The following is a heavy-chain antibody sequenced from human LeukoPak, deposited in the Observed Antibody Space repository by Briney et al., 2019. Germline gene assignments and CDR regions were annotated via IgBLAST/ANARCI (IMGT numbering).Heavy chain of an antibody. J-gene: IGHJ4*02. D-gene: IGHD3/OR15-3a*01. CDR2: IKQDGSEK. CDR3: ATDLDSSRPNF. CDR1: GFSFSTYW. Sequence: GGSLRLSCAASGFSFSTYWMSWVRQAPGKGLEWVANIKQDGSEKYYVDSAKGRFTISRDNAKNSLYLQMNSLRAEDTAVYYCATDLDSSRPNFWGQGILVTVSS. V-gene: IGHV3-7*01.